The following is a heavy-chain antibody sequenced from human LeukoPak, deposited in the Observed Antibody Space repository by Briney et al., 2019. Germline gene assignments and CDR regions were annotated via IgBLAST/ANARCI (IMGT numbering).Heavy chain of an antibody. J-gene: IGHJ4*02. D-gene: IGHD2-2*01. CDR3: ARAAYCSSTNCYGFDY. CDR1: GYSISSGYY. CDR2: IYHSGST. V-gene: IGHV4-38-2*02. Sequence: PSETLSLTCTVSGYSISSGYYWGWIRQPPGKGLEWIGSIYHSGSTYYNPSLKSRVTISVDTSKNQFSLKLTSVTAADTAVYYCARAAYCSSTNCYGFDYWGQGTLVTVSS.